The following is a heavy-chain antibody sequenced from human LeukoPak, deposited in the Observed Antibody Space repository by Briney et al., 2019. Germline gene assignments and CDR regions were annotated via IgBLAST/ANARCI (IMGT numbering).Heavy chain of an antibody. CDR2: IYYSGST. D-gene: IGHD5-18*01. Sequence: PSETLSLTCSVSGGSVSSRSYYWSWIRQPPGKGLEWIGYIYYSGSTNYNPSLKSRVTISVDTSKNQFSLKLSSVTAADTAVYYCARENVDTAMGLFDYWGQGTLVTVSS. CDR1: GGSVSSRSYY. CDR3: ARENVDTAMGLFDY. J-gene: IGHJ4*02. V-gene: IGHV4-61*01.